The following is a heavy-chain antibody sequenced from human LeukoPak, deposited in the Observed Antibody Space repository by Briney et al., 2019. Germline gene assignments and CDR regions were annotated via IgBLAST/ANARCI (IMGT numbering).Heavy chain of an antibody. Sequence: GPSVKVSCKASGGAFSSYDISWVRQAPGQGLEWMGGIIPIFGTANYAQKFQGRVTITADESTSTAYMELSSLRSEDTAVYYCARGLNTAEYYYYYYMDVWGKGTTVTISS. D-gene: IGHD5-18*01. CDR2: IIPIFGTA. CDR3: ARGLNTAEYYYYYYMDV. CDR1: GGAFSSYD. J-gene: IGHJ6*03. V-gene: IGHV1-69*13.